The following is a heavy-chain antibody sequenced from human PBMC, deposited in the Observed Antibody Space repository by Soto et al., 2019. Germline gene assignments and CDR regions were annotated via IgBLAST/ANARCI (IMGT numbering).Heavy chain of an antibody. CDR3: ARDKHVLLWFGEPRGAFDI. Sequence: GGSLRLSCVASRFTFSAFSMNWVRQAPGKGLEWVSSISITGDYKYYADSVKGRFTISRDNSKNTLYLQMNSLRAEDTAVYYCARDKHVLLWFGEPRGAFDIWGQGTMVTVSS. J-gene: IGHJ3*02. CDR2: ISITGDYK. D-gene: IGHD3-10*01. V-gene: IGHV3-21*01. CDR1: RFTFSAFS.